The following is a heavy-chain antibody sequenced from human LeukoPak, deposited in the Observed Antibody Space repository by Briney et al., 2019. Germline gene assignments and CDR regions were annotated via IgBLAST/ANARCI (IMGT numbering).Heavy chain of an antibody. CDR2: IYTSGST. CDR3: ATSPTYSSSWYNWYFDL. CDR1: GGSISSYY. J-gene: IGHJ2*01. Sequence: SETLSLTCTVSGGSISSYYWSWIRQPAGKGLEWIGRIYTSGSTNYNPSLKSRVTISVDTSKNQFSLKLSSVTAADTAVYYCATSPTYSSSWYNWYFDLWGRGTLVTVSS. V-gene: IGHV4-4*07. D-gene: IGHD6-13*01.